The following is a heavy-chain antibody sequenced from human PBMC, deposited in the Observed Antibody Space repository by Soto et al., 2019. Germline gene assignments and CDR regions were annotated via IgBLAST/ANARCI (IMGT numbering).Heavy chain of an antibody. CDR3: AGDPYDFWSGYSKVFWFDP. CDR1: GFTFSSYW. J-gene: IGHJ5*02. D-gene: IGHD3-3*01. Sequence: GGSLRLSCAASGFTFSSYWMHWVRQAPGKGLVWVSRINSDGSSTSYADSVKGRFTISRDNAKNTLYLQMNSLRAEDTAVYYCAGDPYDFWSGYSKVFWFDPWGQGTLVTVSS. V-gene: IGHV3-74*01. CDR2: INSDGSST.